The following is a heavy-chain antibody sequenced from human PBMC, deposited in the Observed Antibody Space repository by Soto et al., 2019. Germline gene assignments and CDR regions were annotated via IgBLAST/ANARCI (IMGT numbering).Heavy chain of an antibody. V-gene: IGHV3-72*01. Sequence: SCAASGFTFSDYDMDWVRQAPGKGLEWVGRSRNKANSYTTISVASVKGRFTFSRDDSKNLVYLQMNSLKTEDTAVYYCARDYWGSLDSWGQGTLVTVS. J-gene: IGHJ4*02. CDR3: ARDYWGSLDS. CDR1: GFTFSDYD. CDR2: SRNKANSYTT. D-gene: IGHD7-27*01.